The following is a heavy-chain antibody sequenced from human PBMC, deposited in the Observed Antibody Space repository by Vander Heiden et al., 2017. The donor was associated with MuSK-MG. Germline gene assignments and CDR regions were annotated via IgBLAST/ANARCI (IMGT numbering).Heavy chain of an antibody. CDR1: GITFSSHG. J-gene: IGHJ4*02. D-gene: IGHD6-13*01. CDR2: IWYDGSNK. Sequence: QVQLAESGGGVVQPGTSLSLSCAASGITFSSHGMHWVRQAPGKGLEWVAVIWYDGSNKYYADSVKGRFTISRDNSKNTLYLQMNSLRAEDTAVYYCAREPYGSSWFDYWGQGTLVTVSS. V-gene: IGHV3-33*01. CDR3: AREPYGSSWFDY.